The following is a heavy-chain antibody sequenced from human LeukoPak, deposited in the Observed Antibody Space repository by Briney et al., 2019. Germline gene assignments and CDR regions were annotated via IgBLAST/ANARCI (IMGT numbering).Heavy chain of an antibody. CDR1: GVSIISDNFY. V-gene: IGHV4-39*07. J-gene: IGHJ4*02. D-gene: IGHD3-3*01. CDR3: ARERPLSFDFWSGRNFFDY. CDR2: VYHSGNT. Sequence: SETLSLTCTVSGVSIISDNFYWGWIRLPPGKGLEWIGNVYHSGNTYYNPSLKSRVTTSVDTSKNQFSLKLSSVTAADTAVYYCARERPLSFDFWSGRNFFDYWGQGMLVTVSS.